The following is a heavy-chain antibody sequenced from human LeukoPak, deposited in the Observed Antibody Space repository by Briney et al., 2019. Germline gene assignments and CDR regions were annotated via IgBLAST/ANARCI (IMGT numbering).Heavy chain of an antibody. D-gene: IGHD2-21*01. J-gene: IGHJ3*02. V-gene: IGHV1-69*01. CDR1: GGTFSSYA. CDR3: ARGLYCGGDCYSDDAFDI. CDR2: IIPIFGTA. Sequence: SVKVSCKASGGTFSSYAISWVRQAPGQGLEWMGGIIPIFGTANYAQKFQGRVTITADESTSTAYVELSSLRSEDTAVYYCARGLYCGGDCYSDDAFDIWGQGTMVTVSS.